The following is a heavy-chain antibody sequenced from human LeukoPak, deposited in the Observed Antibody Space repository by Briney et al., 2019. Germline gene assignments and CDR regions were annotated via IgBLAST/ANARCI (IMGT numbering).Heavy chain of an antibody. CDR1: GFTVSSNY. D-gene: IGHD3-9*01. J-gene: IGHJ6*02. CDR2: IYSGGST. Sequence: GGSLRLSRAASGFTVSSNYMSWVRQAPGKGLEWVSVIYSGGSTYYADSVKGRFTISRDNSKNTLYLQMNSLRAEDTAVYYCARDQGGYYDILTGYYGASGYYGMDVWGQGTTVTVSS. CDR3: ARDQGGYYDILTGYYGASGYYGMDV. V-gene: IGHV3-53*01.